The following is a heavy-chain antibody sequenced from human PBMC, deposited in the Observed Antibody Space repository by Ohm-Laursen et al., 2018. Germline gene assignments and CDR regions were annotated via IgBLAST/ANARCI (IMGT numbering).Heavy chain of an antibody. Sequence: SETLSLTCTVSGGSISSFYWSWIRQPPGKGLEWIGHVYYSGSTSYSPSVKSRLTISVDRSKSQFSLKLSSVTAADTAVYYCARQSPSRNYYDDSGYYGPFDFWGQGTLVTVSS. V-gene: IGHV4-59*08. D-gene: IGHD3-22*01. J-gene: IGHJ4*01. CDR3: ARQSPSRNYYDDSGYYGPFDF. CDR1: GGSISSFY. CDR2: VYYSGST.